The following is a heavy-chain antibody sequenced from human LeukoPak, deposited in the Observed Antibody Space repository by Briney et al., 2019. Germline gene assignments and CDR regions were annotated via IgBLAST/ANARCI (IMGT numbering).Heavy chain of an antibody. V-gene: IGHV3-23*01. D-gene: IGHD1-1*01. Sequence: PGGSLRLSCAASGFTFSTYAMSWVRQAPGKGLEWVSGTSGGGGDYADSVKGRFTISRDNSKNTLYLQMNSLRAEDTAIYYCAKFAGGLKIHYFFDYWGQGTLVTVSS. CDR2: TSGGGG. CDR3: AKFAGGLKIHYFFDY. CDR1: GFTFSTYA. J-gene: IGHJ4*02.